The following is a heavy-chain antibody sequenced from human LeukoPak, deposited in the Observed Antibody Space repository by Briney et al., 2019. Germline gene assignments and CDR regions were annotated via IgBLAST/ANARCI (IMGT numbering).Heavy chain of an antibody. J-gene: IGHJ3*02. V-gene: IGHV1-2*02. CDR3: ARAGNFVVTPSPDAFDT. Sequence: ALVKVSCKASGYTFTGYYMHWVRQAPGQGLEWMGWINPNSGGTNYAQKFQGRVTMTRDTSISTAYMELSRLRSDDTAVYYCARAGNFVVTPSPDAFDTWGQGSMVTVSS. D-gene: IGHD2-21*01. CDR1: GYTFTGYY. CDR2: INPNSGGT.